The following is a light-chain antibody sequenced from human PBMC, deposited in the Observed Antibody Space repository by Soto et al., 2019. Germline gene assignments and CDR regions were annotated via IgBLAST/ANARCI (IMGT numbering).Light chain of an antibody. CDR1: QSSSSW. V-gene: IGKV1-5*03. Sequence: IPITRSISTLSANALAMFATAGRASQSSSSWLAWYQQKPGKAPNPLIYNASSLKSGVPSRFSGSGSGTEFTLTISSVQPDDFATYYCQHCNSYSEAFGQGTKVDIK. J-gene: IGKJ1*01. CDR2: NAS. CDR3: QHCNSYSEA.